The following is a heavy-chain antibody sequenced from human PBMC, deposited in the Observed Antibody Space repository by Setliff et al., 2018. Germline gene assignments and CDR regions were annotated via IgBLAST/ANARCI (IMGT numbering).Heavy chain of an antibody. CDR1: GGPISSSNYY. J-gene: IGHJ1*01. CDR3: ALSSSWFKDFQH. D-gene: IGHD6-13*01. V-gene: IGHV4-39*07. Sequence: PSETLSLTCTVSGGPISSSNYYWGWIRQPPGKGLEWIGSINYSGSTNYNPSLKSRVTISEDMSKNQFSLKVSSVTAADTAIYYCALSSSWFKDFQHWGQGTLVTVSS. CDR2: INYSGST.